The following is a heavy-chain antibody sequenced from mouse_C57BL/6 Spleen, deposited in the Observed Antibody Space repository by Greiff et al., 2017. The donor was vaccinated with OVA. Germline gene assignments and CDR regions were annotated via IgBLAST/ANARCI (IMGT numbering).Heavy chain of an antibody. D-gene: IGHD1-1*01. Sequence: VQLQQSGPELVKPGASVKISCKASGYTFTDYYMNWVKQSHGKSLEWIGDINPNNCGTSYNQKFKGKATLTVDKSSSTAYMELRSLTSEDSAVYYCAVCITTVVAHFDYWGQGTTLTVSS. J-gene: IGHJ2*01. CDR2: INPNNCGT. CDR3: AVCITTVVAHFDY. CDR1: GYTFTDYY. V-gene: IGHV1-26*01.